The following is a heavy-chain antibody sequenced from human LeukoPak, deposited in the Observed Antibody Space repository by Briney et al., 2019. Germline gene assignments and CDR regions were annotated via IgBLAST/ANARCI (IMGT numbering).Heavy chain of an antibody. CDR2: IYPGDSDT. V-gene: IGHV5-51*01. CDR3: ARQNRDDTAHQGFVY. J-gene: IGHJ4*02. CDR1: GYSFINYW. D-gene: IGHD5-18*01. Sequence: KSGESLKISCKASGYSFINYWIAWVRQMPGKGLEWMGIIYPGDSDTTYSPSFQGQVTISADKSITTAYLQWSSLKASDTAMYYCARQNRDDTAHQGFVYWGQGTLVTVSS.